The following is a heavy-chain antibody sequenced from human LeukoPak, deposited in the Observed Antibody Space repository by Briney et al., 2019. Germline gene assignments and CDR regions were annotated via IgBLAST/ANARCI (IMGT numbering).Heavy chain of an antibody. CDR2: MKSDGGNS. Sequence: GGSLRLSCAASGFTFSTYWMHWVRPAPGTGLVWVSRMKSDGGNSNYADCVKGRFTISRDNAKNTLYLQMNSLRAEDTAVYHCVRVGGRSSIGGDCWGQGTLVT. CDR1: GFTFSTYW. CDR3: VRVGGRSSIGGDC. J-gene: IGHJ4*02. V-gene: IGHV3-74*01. D-gene: IGHD3-10*01.